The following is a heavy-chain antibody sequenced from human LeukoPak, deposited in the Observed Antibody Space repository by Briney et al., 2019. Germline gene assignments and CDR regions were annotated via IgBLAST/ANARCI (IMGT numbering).Heavy chain of an antibody. J-gene: IGHJ4*02. CDR2: ITSDGANT. CDR3: ARGTGVHCGGDCFPLDY. Sequence: GGSLRLSCAASGFTFSDFAMHWVRQAPGKGLEYVSAITSDGANTYYIDSVKDRFTISRDNSKSTVYLEMGSLGVEDMAVYYCARGTGVHCGGDCFPLDYGAREPWSPSPQ. D-gene: IGHD2-21*01. V-gene: IGHV3-64*02. CDR1: GFTFSDFA.